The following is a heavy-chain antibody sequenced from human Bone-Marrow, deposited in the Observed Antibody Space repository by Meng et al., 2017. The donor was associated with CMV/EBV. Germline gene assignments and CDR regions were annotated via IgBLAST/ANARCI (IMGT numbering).Heavy chain of an antibody. CDR3: AKIVVVPAAIWVGWFDP. D-gene: IGHD2-2*02. CDR2: IYPGDSDT. J-gene: IGHJ5*02. V-gene: IGHV5-51*01. Sequence: GSLKISCKGSGYSFTSYWIGWVRQMPGKGLEWMGIIYPGDSDTRYSPSFQGQVTISADKSISTAYLQWSSLKASDTAMYYCAKIVVVPAAIWVGWFDPWGQGTLVTVSS. CDR1: GYSFTSYW.